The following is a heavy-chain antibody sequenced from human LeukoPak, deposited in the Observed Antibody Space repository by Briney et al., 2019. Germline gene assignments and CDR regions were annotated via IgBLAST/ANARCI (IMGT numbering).Heavy chain of an antibody. Sequence: VGSLRLSCAASGFTFTSNAVSWVRQAPGKGLEWVSTISASGGSIYYAGSVKGRFTISRDISKNTLYLQMNSLRAEDTAVYHCAIEYYYYMDVWGKGTTVTVSS. CDR1: GFTFTSNA. CDR2: ISASGGSI. V-gene: IGHV3-23*01. CDR3: AIEYYYYMDV. J-gene: IGHJ6*03.